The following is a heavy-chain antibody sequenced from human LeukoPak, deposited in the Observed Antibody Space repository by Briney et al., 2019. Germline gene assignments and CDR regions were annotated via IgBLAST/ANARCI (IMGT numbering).Heavy chain of an antibody. Sequence: GGSLRLSCAASGFTFSNYWMSWVRRAPGKGLEWVANIKQDGSETYYVDSVRGRFTVSRDNAKNSLYLRMNSLRAEDTAVYYCARDFWGAYRVDFFDYWGQGTLVTVSS. CDR1: GFTFSNYW. CDR3: ARDFWGAYRVDFFDY. D-gene: IGHD3-3*01. CDR2: IKQDGSET. J-gene: IGHJ4*02. V-gene: IGHV3-7*01.